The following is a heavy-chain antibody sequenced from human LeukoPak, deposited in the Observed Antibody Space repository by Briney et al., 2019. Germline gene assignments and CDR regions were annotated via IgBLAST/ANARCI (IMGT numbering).Heavy chain of an antibody. J-gene: IGHJ4*02. D-gene: IGHD1-26*01. CDR2: IYHSGST. CDR3: ARLIVGATLPLDY. Sequence: PSETLSLTCAVSGGSISSSHWWGWVRQPPGKGLEWIGEIYHSGSTNYNPSLKSRVTISVDTSKKQFSLKLSSVTAADTAVYYCARLIVGATLPLDYWGQGTLVTVSS. CDR1: GGSISSSHW. V-gene: IGHV4-4*02.